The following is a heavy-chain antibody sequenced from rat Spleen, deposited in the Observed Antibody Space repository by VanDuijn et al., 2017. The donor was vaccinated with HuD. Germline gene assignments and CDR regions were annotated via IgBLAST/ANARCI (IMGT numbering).Heavy chain of an antibody. CDR3: TTGGDYYDGSFDY. Sequence: EVQLVESGGGLVQPGRSLKLSCAASGFTFSDYNMAWVRQAPTKGLEWVATISSEGRSSYYRDSVKGRFTISRDNAKSTLYLQMDSLRSEDTATYYCTTGGDYYDGSFDYWGQGVMVTVSS. D-gene: IGHD1-12*03. J-gene: IGHJ2*01. V-gene: IGHV5-20*01. CDR2: ISSEGRSS. CDR1: GFTFSDYN.